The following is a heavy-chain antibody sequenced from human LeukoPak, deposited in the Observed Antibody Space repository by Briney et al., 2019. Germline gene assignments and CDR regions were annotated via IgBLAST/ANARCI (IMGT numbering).Heavy chain of an antibody. CDR2: ISSSSSYR. Sequence: PGGSLRLSCAASGFTFSSYSMNWVRQAPGKGLEWVSSISSSSSYRYYADSVKGRFTISRDNAKNSLYLQMNSLRAEDTAVYYCARVLYGSGSYDLDYWGQGTLVTVSS. J-gene: IGHJ4*02. CDR1: GFTFSSYS. CDR3: ARVLYGSGSYDLDY. V-gene: IGHV3-21*01. D-gene: IGHD3-10*01.